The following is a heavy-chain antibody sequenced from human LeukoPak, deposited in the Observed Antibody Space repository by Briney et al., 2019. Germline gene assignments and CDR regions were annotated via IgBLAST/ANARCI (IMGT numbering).Heavy chain of an antibody. V-gene: IGHV4-4*02. CDR1: GGSISSSNW. J-gene: IGHJ4*02. D-gene: IGHD1-1*01. Sequence: SETLSLTCAVSGGSISSSNWWSWVRQPPGKGLEWIGEIYHSGSTNYNPSLKSRVTIPVDKSKNQFSLKLSSVTAADTAVYYCARASHWNQLHYFDYWGQGTLVTVSS. CDR3: ARASHWNQLHYFDY. CDR2: IYHSGST.